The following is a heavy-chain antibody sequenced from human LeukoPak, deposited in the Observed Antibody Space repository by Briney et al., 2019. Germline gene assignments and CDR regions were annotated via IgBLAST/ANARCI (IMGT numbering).Heavy chain of an antibody. Sequence: SETLSLTCAVYGGSFSGYYWSWIRQPPGKGLEWIGEINHSGSTNYNPSLKSRVTISVDTSKNQFSLKLSSVTAADTAVYYCARGTPYGDGYALWGQGTLVTVSS. CDR2: INHSGST. V-gene: IGHV4-34*01. CDR1: GGSFSGYY. J-gene: IGHJ4*02. CDR3: ARGTPYGDGYAL. D-gene: IGHD5-24*01.